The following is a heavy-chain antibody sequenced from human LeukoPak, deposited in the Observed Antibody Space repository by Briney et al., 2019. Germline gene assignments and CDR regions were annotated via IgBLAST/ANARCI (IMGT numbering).Heavy chain of an antibody. D-gene: IGHD3-10*01. CDR3: ARDMGWFGELLSKNWFDP. J-gene: IGHJ5*02. Sequence: SETLSLTCIVSGGSISSYYWSWIRQPAGKGLEWIGRIYTSGSTNYNPSLKSRVTMSVDKSKNQFSLKLSSVTAADTAVYYCARDMGWFGELLSKNWFDPWGQGTLVTVSS. CDR2: IYTSGST. V-gene: IGHV4-4*07. CDR1: GGSISSYY.